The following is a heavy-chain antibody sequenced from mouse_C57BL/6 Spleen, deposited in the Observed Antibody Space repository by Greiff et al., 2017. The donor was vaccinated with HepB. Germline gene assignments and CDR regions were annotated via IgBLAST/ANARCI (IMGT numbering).Heavy chain of an antibody. D-gene: IGHD1-1*01. CDR1: GYTFTSYW. CDR2: IYPGSGST. V-gene: IGHV1-55*01. Sequence: QVQLQQPGAELVKPGASVKMSCKASGYTFTSYWITWVKQRPGQGLEWIGDIYPGSGSTNYNEKFKSKATLTVDTSSSTAYMQLSSLKSEDSAVYYCARNYYGSSSPWFAYWGQGTLVTVSA. CDR3: ARNYYGSSSPWFAY. J-gene: IGHJ3*01.